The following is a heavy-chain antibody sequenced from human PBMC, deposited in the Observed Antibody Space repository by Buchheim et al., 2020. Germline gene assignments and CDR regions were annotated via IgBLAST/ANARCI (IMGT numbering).Heavy chain of an antibody. V-gene: IGHV1-2*04. CDR3: ARDGSYGGNPQGLSYYGMDV. D-gene: IGHD4-23*01. CDR2: IDPNSGGT. Sequence: QVQLVQSGAEVKKPGASVKVSCKASGYTFTGYYMHWVRQAPGQGLEWMGWIDPNSGGTNYAQKFQGWVTMTRDTSISTAYMELSRLRSDDTAVYYCARDGSYGGNPQGLSYYGMDVWGQGTT. CDR1: GYTFTGYY. J-gene: IGHJ6*02.